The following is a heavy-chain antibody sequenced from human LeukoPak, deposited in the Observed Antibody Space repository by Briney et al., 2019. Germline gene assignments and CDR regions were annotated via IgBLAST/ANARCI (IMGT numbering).Heavy chain of an antibody. V-gene: IGHV3-23*01. CDR1: GFTLSSYD. CDR3: AKDGDGDY. Sequence: PGGSLRLSCAASGFTLSSYDVGWVRQAPGKGLEWVSSISASGGRTYYADSVKGRFTISRDNSKNMLYLQVNGLRAEDTAVYYCAKDGDGDYWGQGTLVTVSS. D-gene: IGHD2-21*02. CDR2: ISASGGRT. J-gene: IGHJ4*02.